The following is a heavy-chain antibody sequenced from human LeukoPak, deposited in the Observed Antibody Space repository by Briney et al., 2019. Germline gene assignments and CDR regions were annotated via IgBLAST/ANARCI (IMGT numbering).Heavy chain of an antibody. CDR2: IYSGGST. CDR3: ARYSSSYNWFDP. V-gene: IGHV3-66*01. J-gene: IGHJ5*02. CDR1: GFTVSSNY. Sequence: PGGSQRLSCAASGFTVSSNYMSWVRQAPGKGLEWVSVIYSGGSTYYADSVKGRFTISRDNSKNTLYLQMNSLRAEDTAVYYCARYSSSYNWFDPWGQGTLVTVSS. D-gene: IGHD6-13*01.